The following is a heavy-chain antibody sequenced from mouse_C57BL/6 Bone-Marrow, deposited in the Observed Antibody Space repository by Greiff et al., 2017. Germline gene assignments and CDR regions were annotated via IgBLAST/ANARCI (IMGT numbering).Heavy chain of an antibody. J-gene: IGHJ2*01. CDR1: GYTFPSYW. CDR2: IDPSDSYT. CDR3: ATTGFDY. D-gene: IGHD4-1*02. V-gene: IGHV1-69*01. Sequence: QVQLQQPGAELVMPGASVKLSCKASGYTFPSYWMHWVKQRPGQGLAWTGEIDPSDSYTNYNQKFKGKSTLTVDKSSSTAYMQLSSLTSEDSAVYYCATTGFDYWGQGTTLTVSS.